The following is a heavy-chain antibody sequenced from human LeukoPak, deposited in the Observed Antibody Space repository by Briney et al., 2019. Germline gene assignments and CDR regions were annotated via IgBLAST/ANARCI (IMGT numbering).Heavy chain of an antibody. CDR1: GGSISSGSYY. V-gene: IGHV4-61*02. D-gene: IGHD4-23*01. J-gene: IGHJ3*02. Sequence: SQTLSLTCTVSGGSISSGSYYWSWIRQPAGKGLEWIGRIYTRGSTNYNPSLKSRVTISVDTSKNQFSLKLSSVTAADTAVYYCASRTVVTPVSAFDIWGQGTMVTVSS. CDR3: ASRTVVTPVSAFDI. CDR2: IYTRGST.